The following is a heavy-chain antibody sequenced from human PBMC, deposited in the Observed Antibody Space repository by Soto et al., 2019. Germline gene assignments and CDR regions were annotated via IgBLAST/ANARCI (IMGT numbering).Heavy chain of an antibody. J-gene: IGHJ4*02. CDR1: GGSISSSSYY. V-gene: IGHV4-39*01. Sequence: QLQLQESGPGLVKPSETLSLTCTVSGGSISSSSYYWGWIRQPPGKGLEWIGSIYYSGSSYYNPSLKSRVTISVDTSKNQFSLKLSSVTAADTAVYYCARHGQVDGGSYFRHFDSWGQGALVTVSS. D-gene: IGHD1-26*01. CDR3: ARHGQVDGGSYFRHFDS. CDR2: IYYSGSS.